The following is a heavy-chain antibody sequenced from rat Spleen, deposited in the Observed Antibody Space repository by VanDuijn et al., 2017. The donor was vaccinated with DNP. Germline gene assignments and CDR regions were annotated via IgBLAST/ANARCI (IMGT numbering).Heavy chain of an antibody. CDR3: ARWGRGTGFGY. CDR1: GYTFSTYY. V-gene: IGHV1-43*01. Sequence: QVQLQQSGPELAKPGSSVKISCKASGYTFSTYYIGWIRQTTGQGLEYIGYINTGSGGTNYNEKFKGKATLTVDRSSSTAFMQLSSLTPDDSAVYFCARWGRGTGFGYWGQGTLVTVSS. D-gene: IGHD4-3*01. J-gene: IGHJ3*01. CDR2: INTGSGGT.